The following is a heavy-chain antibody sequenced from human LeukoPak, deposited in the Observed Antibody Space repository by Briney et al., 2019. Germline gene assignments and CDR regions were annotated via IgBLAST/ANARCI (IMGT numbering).Heavy chain of an antibody. V-gene: IGHV3-21*01. D-gene: IGHD2-15*01. CDR2: ISSSSSYI. CDR1: GFTFSSYS. Sequence: PGGSLRLSCAASGFTFSSYSMDWVHQAPGKGLEWVSSISSSSSYIYYADSVKGRFTISRDNAKNSLYLQMNSLRAEDTAVYYCARDWYCSGGSCYSFDYWGQGTLVTVSS. CDR3: ARDWYCSGGSCYSFDY. J-gene: IGHJ4*02.